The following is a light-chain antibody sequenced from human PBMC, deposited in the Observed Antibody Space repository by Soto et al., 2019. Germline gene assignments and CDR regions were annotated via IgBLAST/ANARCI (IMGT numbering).Light chain of an antibody. V-gene: IGLV1-47*01. CDR2: RNS. J-gene: IGLJ3*02. CDR3: AAWDDSLSGWV. Sequence: QSVLTQPPSASGTPGQRVTISCSGSSSNIVTNHVYWYQHLPGTAPKLLIYRNSLRPSGVPDRFSGSKSGTSASLAISWTRSEDEADYYCAAWDDSLSGWVFGGGTKLTVL. CDR1: SSNIVTNH.